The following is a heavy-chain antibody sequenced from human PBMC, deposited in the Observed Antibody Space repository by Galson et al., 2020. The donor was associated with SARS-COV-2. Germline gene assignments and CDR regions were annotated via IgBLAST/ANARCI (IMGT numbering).Heavy chain of an antibody. Sequence: SGPTLVKPTETLTLTCTVSEFSLTNARMGVSWIRQPPGRALEWLAHIFSNDIKSYNTSLKSRLTISKDTSKSQVVLTMTNMDPVDTATYYCARIAPHTLNWGLWFDIWGQGSMVTVSS. CDR1: EFSLTNARMG. CDR2: IFSNDIK. V-gene: IGHV2-26*01. CDR3: ARIAPHTLNWGLWFDI. J-gene: IGHJ3*02. D-gene: IGHD7-27*01.